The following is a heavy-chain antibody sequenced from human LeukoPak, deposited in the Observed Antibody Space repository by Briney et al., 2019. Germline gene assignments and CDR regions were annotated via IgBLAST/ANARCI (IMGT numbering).Heavy chain of an antibody. D-gene: IGHD3-3*01. Sequence: GGSLRLSCTASGFTFGDYAMSWVRQAPGKGLEWVGFIRSKAYGGTTEYAASVKGRFTISRDDSKSIAYLQMNSLKTEDTAVYYCTSLDDFWSGYYQGNYFDYWGQGTLVTVSS. V-gene: IGHV3-49*04. J-gene: IGHJ4*02. CDR1: GFTFGDYA. CDR2: IRSKAYGGTT. CDR3: TSLDDFWSGYYQGNYFDY.